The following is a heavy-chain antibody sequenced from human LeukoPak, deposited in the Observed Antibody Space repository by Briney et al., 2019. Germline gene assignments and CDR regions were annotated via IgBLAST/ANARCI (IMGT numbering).Heavy chain of an antibody. CDR3: ARGGYCSSTSCPHYYYGIDV. D-gene: IGHD2-2*01. V-gene: IGHV3-33*01. Sequence: PGRSLRRSCAASGFTFSSYGMHWVRQAPGKGLEWVAVIWYDGSNKYYADSVKGRFTISRDNSKNTLYLQMNSLRAEDTAVYYCARGGYCSSTSCPHYYYGIDVWGQGTTVTVSS. CDR2: IWYDGSNK. J-gene: IGHJ6*02. CDR1: GFTFSSYG.